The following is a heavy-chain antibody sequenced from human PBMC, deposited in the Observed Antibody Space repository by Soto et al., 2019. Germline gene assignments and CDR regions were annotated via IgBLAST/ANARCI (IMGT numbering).Heavy chain of an antibody. CDR3: ARDLSHSVIFGVGSFDP. J-gene: IGHJ5*02. D-gene: IGHD3-3*01. V-gene: IGHV4-59*01. Sequence: SETLSLTYTVSGGSISSFYWSWIRQPPGKGLEWIGYIYYSGSTNYNPSLKSRVTISVDTSKNQFSLKLSSVTAADTAVYYCARDLSHSVIFGVGSFDPWGQGTLVTVSS. CDR2: IYYSGST. CDR1: GGSISSFY.